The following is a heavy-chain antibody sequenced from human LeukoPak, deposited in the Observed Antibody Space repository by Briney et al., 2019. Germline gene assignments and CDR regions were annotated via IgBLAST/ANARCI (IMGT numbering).Heavy chain of an antibody. CDR1: GYTFTSYA. Sequence: GASVKVSCKASGYTFTSYAMNWVRQAPGQGLEWMGWINTNTGNPTYAQGFTGRFVFSLDTSVSTAYLQISSLKAEDTAVYYCALGGAYCGGDCYTTLDYWGQGTLVTVSS. J-gene: IGHJ4*02. CDR3: ALGGAYCGGDCYTTLDY. CDR2: INTNTGNP. D-gene: IGHD2-21*02. V-gene: IGHV7-4-1*02.